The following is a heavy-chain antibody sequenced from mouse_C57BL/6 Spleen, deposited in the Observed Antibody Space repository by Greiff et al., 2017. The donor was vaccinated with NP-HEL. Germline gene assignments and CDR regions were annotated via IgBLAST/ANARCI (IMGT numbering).Heavy chain of an antibody. Sequence: EVKLMESGGGLVKPGGSLKLSCAASGFTFSDYGMHWVRQAPEQGLEWVAYISSGSSTIYYADTVKGRFTISRDNAKITLCLQTTSLRSDDTAMYYCARSSRMDYWGQGTSVTVSS. CDR3: ARSSRMDY. V-gene: IGHV5-17*01. J-gene: IGHJ4*01. CDR1: GFTFSDYG. CDR2: ISSGSSTI.